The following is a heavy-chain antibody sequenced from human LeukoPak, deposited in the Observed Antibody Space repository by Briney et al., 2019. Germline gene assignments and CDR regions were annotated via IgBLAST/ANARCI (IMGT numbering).Heavy chain of an antibody. CDR1: GFTFSSYG. V-gene: IGHV3-33*01. J-gene: IGHJ4*02. D-gene: IGHD3-22*01. CDR2: IWYDGSNK. CDR3: ARDEGYYASLGFDY. Sequence: GGSLRLSCAASGFTFSSYGMHWVRQAPGKGLEWVAVIWYDGSNKYYGDSVKGRFTISRDNSKKTLYLQMNSLRVEDTAVYYCARDEGYYASLGFDYWGQGTLVTVSS.